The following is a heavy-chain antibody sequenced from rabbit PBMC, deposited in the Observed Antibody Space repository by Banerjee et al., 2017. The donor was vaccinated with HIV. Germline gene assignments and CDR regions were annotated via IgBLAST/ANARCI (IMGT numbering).Heavy chain of an antibody. CDR1: GFSFSSRYW. CDR3: ARDLAGVIGWNFDL. V-gene: IGHV1S45*01. J-gene: IGHJ4*01. CDR2: INTGSGSA. D-gene: IGHD4-1*01. Sequence: QEQLEESGGDLVKPEGSLTLTCTASGFSFSSRYWICWVRQAPGKGLEWIGCINTGSGSAYYASWVISRFTITSNTNQNTIDLKMTSLTAADRATYFCARDLAGVIGWNFDLWGPGTLVTVS.